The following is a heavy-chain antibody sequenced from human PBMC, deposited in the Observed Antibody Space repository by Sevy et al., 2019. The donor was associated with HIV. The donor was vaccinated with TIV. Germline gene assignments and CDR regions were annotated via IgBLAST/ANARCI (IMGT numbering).Heavy chain of an antibody. CDR1: GFTFSSYA. D-gene: IGHD5-18*01. CDR2: ISGGGGST. V-gene: IGHV3-23*01. CDR3: AKGGGYSYGYANWFDP. J-gene: IGHJ5*02. Sequence: GGSLRLSCAASGFTFSSYAMSWVRQAPGKGLEWVSAISGGGGSTYYADSVKGRFTISRDNSKNTLYLQMNSLRAEDTAVYYCAKGGGYSYGYANWFDPWGQGTLVTVSS.